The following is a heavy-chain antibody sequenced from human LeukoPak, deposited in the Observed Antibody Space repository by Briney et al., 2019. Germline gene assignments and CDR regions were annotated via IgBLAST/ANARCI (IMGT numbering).Heavy chain of an antibody. CDR3: ARGEALFAY. Sequence: PGGSLRLSCAASGFTFCSYAMHWGRQAPGKGLEWGAVISDDGSNEYYADSVKSRFTISKDNSKNPLSLQMNTLRAEDTAVYYCARGEALFAYWGQGTLVTVSS. CDR2: ISDDGSNE. V-gene: IGHV3-30*04. CDR1: GFTFCSYA. J-gene: IGHJ4*02. D-gene: IGHD1-26*01.